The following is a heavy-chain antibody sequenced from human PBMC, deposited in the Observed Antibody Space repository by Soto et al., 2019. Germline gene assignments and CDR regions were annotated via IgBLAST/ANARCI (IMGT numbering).Heavy chain of an antibody. CDR3: AKDLWRYSYEWGVENYFDY. CDR1: GFTFSSYA. CDR2: ISGSGGST. D-gene: IGHD5-18*01. V-gene: IGHV3-23*01. Sequence: EVQLLESGGGLVQPGGYLRLSCAASGFTFSSYAMSWVRQAPGKGLEWVSAISGSGGSTYYADSVKGRFTISRDNSKNTLYLQMNSLRAEDTAVYYCAKDLWRYSYEWGVENYFDYWGQGTLVTVSS. J-gene: IGHJ4*02.